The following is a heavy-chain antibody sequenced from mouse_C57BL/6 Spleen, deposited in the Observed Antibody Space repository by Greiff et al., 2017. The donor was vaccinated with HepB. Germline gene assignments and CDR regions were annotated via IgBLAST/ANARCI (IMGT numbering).Heavy chain of an antibody. J-gene: IGHJ1*03. CDR1: GYTFTSYW. CDR2: INPSSGYT. D-gene: IGHD2-4*01. Sequence: QVQLKQSGAELAKPGASVKLSCKASGYTFTSYWMHWVKQRPGQGLEWIGYINPSSGYTKYNQKFKDKATLTADKSSSTAYMKLSSLTYEDSAVYYCASRVYDYDEYWYFDVWGTGTTVTVSS. CDR3: ASRVYDYDEYWYFDV. V-gene: IGHV1-7*01.